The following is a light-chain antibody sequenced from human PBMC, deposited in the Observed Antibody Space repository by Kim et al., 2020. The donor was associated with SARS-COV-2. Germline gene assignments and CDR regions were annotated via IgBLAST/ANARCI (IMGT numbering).Light chain of an antibody. V-gene: IGLV3-21*04. CDR3: QVWDSSSGHWV. Sequence: AQGKATKITCGGNNIGSKSVHWNQQRRSQAPVLVIHYDRDRPSGIPERFAGSNSGNTATLTISRVGGGDEADYYCQVWDSSSGHWVFGGGTQLTVL. CDR2: YDR. J-gene: IGLJ3*02. CDR1: NIGSKS.